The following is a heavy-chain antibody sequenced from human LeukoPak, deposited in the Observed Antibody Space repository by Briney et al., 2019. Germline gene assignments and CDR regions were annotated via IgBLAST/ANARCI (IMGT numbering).Heavy chain of an antibody. CDR3: ASSRDGYNFPFDY. J-gene: IGHJ4*02. V-gene: IGHV4-39*01. CDR2: IYYSGST. Sequence: SETLSLTCTVSGGSISSSSYYWGWIRQPPGKGLEWIGSIYYSGSTCYNPSLKSRVTISVDTSKNQFSLKLSSVTAADTAVYYCASSRDGYNFPFDYWGQGTLVTVSS. D-gene: IGHD5-24*01. CDR1: GGSISSSSYY.